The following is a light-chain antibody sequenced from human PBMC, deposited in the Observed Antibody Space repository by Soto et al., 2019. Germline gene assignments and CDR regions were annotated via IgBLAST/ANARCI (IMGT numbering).Light chain of an antibody. CDR3: QQYGSSPPLT. CDR2: GAS. V-gene: IGKV3-20*01. CDR1: QSVSSSY. Sequence: EIVLTQSPGTLSLSPGERATLSCRASQSVSSSYLAWYQQKPGQAPRLLIYGASSRATGIPDRFSGSGSGTDFTLTISRLEPEVVAVYYCQQYGSSPPLTLGQGPRPEIK. J-gene: IGKJ5*01.